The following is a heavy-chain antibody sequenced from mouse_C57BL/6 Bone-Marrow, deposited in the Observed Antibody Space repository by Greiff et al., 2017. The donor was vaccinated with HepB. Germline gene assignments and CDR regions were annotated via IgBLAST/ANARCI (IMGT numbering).Heavy chain of an antibody. D-gene: IGHD2-4*01. CDR1: GFSFNTYA. J-gene: IGHJ4*01. CDR2: IRSKSNNYAT. Sequence: EVQGVESGGGLVQPKGSLKLSCAASGFSFNTYAMNWVRQAPGKGLEWVARIRSKSNNYATYYADSVKDRFTISRDDSESMLYLQMNNLKTEDTAMYYCVRGDYDRGYYAMDYWGQGTSVTVSS. V-gene: IGHV10-1*01. CDR3: VRGDYDRGYYAMDY.